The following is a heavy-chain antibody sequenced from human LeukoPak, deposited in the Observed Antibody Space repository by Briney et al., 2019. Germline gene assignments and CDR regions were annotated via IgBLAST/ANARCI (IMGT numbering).Heavy chain of an antibody. CDR3: AKAAYYFDY. CDR1: GFSFDDYV. J-gene: IGHJ4*02. CDR2: ISGSGGST. V-gene: IGHV3-23*01. Sequence: GGSLRLSCAASGFSFDDYVMHWVRQAPGKGLEWVSAISGSGGSTYYADSVKGRFTISRDNSKNTLYLQMNSLRAEDTAVYYCAKAAYYFDYWGQGTLVTVSS.